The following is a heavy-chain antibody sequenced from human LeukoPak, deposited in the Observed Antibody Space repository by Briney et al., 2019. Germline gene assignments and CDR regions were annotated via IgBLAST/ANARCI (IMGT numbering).Heavy chain of an antibody. V-gene: IGHV4-34*01. CDR1: GGSFSGYY. CDR2: INHSGST. D-gene: IGHD3-3*01. CDR3: ARGPKYEFWSGYYLGGDALDL. J-gene: IGHJ3*01. Sequence: SETLSLTCAVYGGSFSGYYWSWIRQPPGKGLEWIGEINHSGSTNYNPSLKSRVTISVDTSKNHFSLKLSSVTAADTAVYYCARGPKYEFWSGYYLGGDALDLSLRATIVSDSS.